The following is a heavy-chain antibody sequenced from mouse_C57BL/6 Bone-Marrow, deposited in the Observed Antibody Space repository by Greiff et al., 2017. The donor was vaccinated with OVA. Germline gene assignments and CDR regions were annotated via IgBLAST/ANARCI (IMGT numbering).Heavy chain of an antibody. CDR2: ISSGSSTI. Sequence: EVQLVESGGGLVKPGGSLKLSCAASGFTFSDYGMHWVRQAPEKGLEWVAYISSGSSTIYYADTVKGRFTISRDNAKNTLFLQMTSLRSEDTAMYYCARRYDGYYQAWFAYWGQGTLVTVSA. J-gene: IGHJ3*01. V-gene: IGHV5-17*01. D-gene: IGHD2-3*01. CDR1: GFTFSDYG. CDR3: ARRYDGYYQAWFAY.